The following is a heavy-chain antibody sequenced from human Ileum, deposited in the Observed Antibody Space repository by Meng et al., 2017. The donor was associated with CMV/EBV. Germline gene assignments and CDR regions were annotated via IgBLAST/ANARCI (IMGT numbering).Heavy chain of an antibody. Sequence: GESLKISCSVPGFTLSNYWMDWVRQAPGKGLEWVANMNRDGSDRNYVDSVKGRFTISRDSAKNSLYLDLNSLRAEDTAVYYCARENPGLDSWGQGALVTVSS. CDR2: MNRDGSDR. V-gene: IGHV3-7*01. CDR1: GFTLSNYW. CDR3: ARENPGLDS. J-gene: IGHJ5*01.